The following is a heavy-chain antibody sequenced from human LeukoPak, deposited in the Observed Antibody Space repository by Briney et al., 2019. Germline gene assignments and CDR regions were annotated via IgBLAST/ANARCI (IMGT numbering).Heavy chain of an antibody. J-gene: IGHJ4*02. D-gene: IGHD3-3*01. CDR3: AKENDFWSGYYVDY. V-gene: IGHV3-30*18. CDR2: IPYDGSNK. Sequence: GGSLRLSCAASGFTFSSYGMHWVRQAPGKGLEWVAVIPYDGSNKYYADSAKGRFTISRDNSKNTLYLQMNSLRAEDTAVYYCAKENDFWSGYYVDYWGQGTLVTVSS. CDR1: GFTFSSYG.